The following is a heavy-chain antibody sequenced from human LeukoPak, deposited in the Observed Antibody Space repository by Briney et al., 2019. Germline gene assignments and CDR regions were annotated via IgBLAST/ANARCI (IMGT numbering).Heavy chain of an antibody. CDR2: IWYDGSNK. V-gene: IGHV3-33*01. Sequence: PGGSLRLSCAASGFTFSSYGMHWVRQAPGKGLEWVAVIWYDGSNKYYADSVKGRFTISRDNSKNTLYLQMNSLRAEDTAVYYCARDIIIGYSGCDYGYYYYGMDVWGQGTTVTVSS. J-gene: IGHJ6*02. CDR1: GFTFSSYG. D-gene: IGHD5-12*01. CDR3: ARDIIIGYSGCDYGYYYYGMDV.